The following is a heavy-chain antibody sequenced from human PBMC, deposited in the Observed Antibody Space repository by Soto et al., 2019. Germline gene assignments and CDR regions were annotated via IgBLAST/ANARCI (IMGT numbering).Heavy chain of an antibody. V-gene: IGHV3-48*02. Sequence: QLGGSLRLSCAASGFTFSSYSMNWVRQAPGKGLEWVSYISSSSSTIYYADSVKGRFTISRDNAKNSLYLQMNSLRDEDTAVYYCARERSWEYYYYGMDVWGQGTTVTVSS. D-gene: IGHD6-13*01. CDR2: ISSSSSTI. CDR1: GFTFSSYS. J-gene: IGHJ6*02. CDR3: ARERSWEYYYYGMDV.